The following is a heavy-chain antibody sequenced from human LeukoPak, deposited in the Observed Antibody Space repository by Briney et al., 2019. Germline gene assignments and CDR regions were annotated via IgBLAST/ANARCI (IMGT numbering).Heavy chain of an antibody. CDR1: GGSFNSYI. CDR3: ARGQIADCSSTSCYYYYYYMDV. CDR2: IIPMLGTP. J-gene: IGHJ6*03. V-gene: IGHV1-69*08. Sequence: SVKVSCKASGGSFNSYIISWVRQAPGQGLEWMGRIIPMLGTPNYAQKFQGRITIIADKSTNTASMELSSLRFEDTAVYYCARGQIADCSSTSCYYYYYYMDVWGKGTTVTVSS. D-gene: IGHD2-2*01.